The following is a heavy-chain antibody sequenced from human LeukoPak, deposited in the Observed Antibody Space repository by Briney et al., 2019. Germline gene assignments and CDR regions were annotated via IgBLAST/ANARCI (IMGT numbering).Heavy chain of an antibody. D-gene: IGHD4-23*01. Sequence: GGSLRLSCAASGFTFSSYSMNWVRQAPGKGLEWVSSISSSSSYIYYADSVKGRFTISRDNSKHSLYLQMDSLRTEDTALYYCVKDDDYGGNSAFDYWGQGTLVTVSS. CDR3: VKDDDYGGNSAFDY. CDR1: GFTFSSYS. V-gene: IGHV3-21*04. CDR2: ISSSSSYI. J-gene: IGHJ4*02.